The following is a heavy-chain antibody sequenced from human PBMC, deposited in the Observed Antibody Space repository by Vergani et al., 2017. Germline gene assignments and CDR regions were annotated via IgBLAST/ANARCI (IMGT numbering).Heavy chain of an antibody. D-gene: IGHD1-1*01. CDR2: ISSSSSYT. V-gene: IGHV3-11*05. J-gene: IGHJ3*02. CDR1: GFTFSDYY. CDR3: ARDKGDNPNDACDI. Sequence: QVQLVESGGGLVKPGGSLRLSCAASGFTFSDYYMSWIRQAPGKWLEWVSYISSSSSYTNYADSVKGRFTISREKAKNSLYLQMNSLRAEDTAVYYCARDKGDNPNDACDIWEEGTMVTV.